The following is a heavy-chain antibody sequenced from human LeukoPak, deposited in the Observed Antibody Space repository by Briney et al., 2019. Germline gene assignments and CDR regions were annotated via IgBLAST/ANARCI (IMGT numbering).Heavy chain of an antibody. Sequence: SETLSLTCTVSGGSISSSSYYWGWIRQPPGKGLEWIGSIYYSGSTYYNPSLKSRVTISVDTSKNQFSLKLSSVTAADTAVYYCARLGIPGELLDYWGQGTLVTVSS. J-gene: IGHJ4*02. CDR1: GGSISSSSYY. CDR3: ARLGIPGELLDY. V-gene: IGHV4-39*01. D-gene: IGHD3-10*01. CDR2: IYYSGST.